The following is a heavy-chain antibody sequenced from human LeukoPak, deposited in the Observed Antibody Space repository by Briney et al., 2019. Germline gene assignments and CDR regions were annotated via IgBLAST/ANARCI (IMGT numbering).Heavy chain of an antibody. J-gene: IGHJ6*03. CDR3: ARSVEGYCRGGSCYSYSYYMDV. D-gene: IGHD2-15*01. V-gene: IGHV4-59*01. CDR1: GFTFSSYW. CDR2: IYYSGST. Sequence: PGGSLRLSCAASGFTFSSYWMSWIRQPPGKGLEWIGYIYYSGSTNYNPSLKSRVTISVDTSKNQFSLKLSSVTAADTAVYYCARSVEGYCRGGSCYSYSYYMDVWGKGTTVTVSS.